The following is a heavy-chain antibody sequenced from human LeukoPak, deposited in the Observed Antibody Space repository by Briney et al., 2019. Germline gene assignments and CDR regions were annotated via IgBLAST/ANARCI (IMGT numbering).Heavy chain of an antibody. Sequence: PGGSLRLSCAASGFTFSIHNMDWVRQAPGKGLEWISYINSGGDATHYADSVKGRFTISRDNAKNSLYLQMNSLRAEDTAVYYCASRITMVRGADMDVWGQGTTVTVSS. V-gene: IGHV3-48*04. CDR1: GFTFSIHN. CDR2: INSGGDAT. CDR3: ASRITMVRGADMDV. D-gene: IGHD3-10*01. J-gene: IGHJ6*02.